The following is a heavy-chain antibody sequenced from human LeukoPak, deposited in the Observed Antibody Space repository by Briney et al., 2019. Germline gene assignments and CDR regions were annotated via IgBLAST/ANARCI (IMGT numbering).Heavy chain of an antibody. V-gene: IGHV4-39*07. Sequence: PSEALSLTCTVSGGSISSSSYYWGWIRQPPGKGLEWIGSIYYSGSTYYNPSLKSRVTISVDTSKNQFSLKLSSVTAADTAVYYCARGITPSPAYYDFWSGYRVPKNRGNWFDPWGQGTLVTVSS. CDR1: GGSISSSSYY. J-gene: IGHJ5*02. CDR2: IYYSGST. CDR3: ARGITPSPAYYDFWSGYRVPKNRGNWFDP. D-gene: IGHD3-3*01.